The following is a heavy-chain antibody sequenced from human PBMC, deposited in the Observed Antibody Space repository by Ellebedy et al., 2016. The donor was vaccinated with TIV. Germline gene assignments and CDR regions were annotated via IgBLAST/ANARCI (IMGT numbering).Heavy chain of an antibody. CDR1: GFTFSSYG. CDR2: ISYDGSNK. CDR3: AKVGGGKARYFDWLSYFDY. Sequence: GESLKISXAASGFTFSSYGMHWVRQAPGKGLEWVAVISYDGSNKYYADSVKGRFTISRDNSKNTLYLQMNSLRAEDTAVYYCAKVGGGKARYFDWLSYFDYWGQGTLVTVSS. V-gene: IGHV3-30*18. J-gene: IGHJ4*02. D-gene: IGHD3-9*01.